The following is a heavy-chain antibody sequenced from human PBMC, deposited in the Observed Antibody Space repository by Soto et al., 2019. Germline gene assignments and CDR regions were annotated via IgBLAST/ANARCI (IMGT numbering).Heavy chain of an antibody. D-gene: IGHD5-12*01. V-gene: IGHV4-34*01. CDR1: GGSFSGYS. CDR3: ARGLNEMATITP. J-gene: IGHJ5*02. CDR2: INHSGST. Sequence: WETLSLTCAVYGGSFSGYSWSWIRQPPGKGLEWIGEINHSGSTNYNPSLKSRVTISVDTSKNQFSLKLNSVTAADTAVYYCARGLNEMATITPWGQGTLVTVS.